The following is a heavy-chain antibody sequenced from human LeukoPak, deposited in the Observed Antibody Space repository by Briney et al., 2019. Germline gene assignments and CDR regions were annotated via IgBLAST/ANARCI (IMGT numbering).Heavy chain of an antibody. Sequence: GESLEISCKGSGYSFTSYWIGWVRQMPGKGLEWMGIIYPGDSDTRYSPSFQGQVTISADKSISTAYLQWSSLKASDTAMYYCARSGGLDFWSGYYFGEYYYYYMDVWGKGTTVTVSS. J-gene: IGHJ6*03. CDR1: GYSFTSYW. D-gene: IGHD3-3*01. V-gene: IGHV5-51*01. CDR2: IYPGDSDT. CDR3: ARSGGLDFWSGYYFGEYYYYYMDV.